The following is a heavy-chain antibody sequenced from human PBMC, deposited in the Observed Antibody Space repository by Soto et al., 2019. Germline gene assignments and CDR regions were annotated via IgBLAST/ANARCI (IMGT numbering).Heavy chain of an antibody. D-gene: IGHD4-17*01. CDR2: ISSNGDST. CDR3: VHPRSTVQIPPT. J-gene: IGHJ5*02. V-gene: IGHV3-64D*06. CDR1: GFTFNMFS. Sequence: GGSLSLSCSASGFTFNMFSMHWVRPAPGKGLEYVSGISSNGDSTYYADSVKGRFTISRDNSKNTLYLQMSSLRPVDTAVYYCVHPRSTVQIPPTWGQGTLVTVSS.